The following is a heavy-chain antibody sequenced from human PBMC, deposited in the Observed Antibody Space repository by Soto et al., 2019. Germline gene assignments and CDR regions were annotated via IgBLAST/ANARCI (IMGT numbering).Heavy chain of an antibody. CDR2: IYPGDSDT. CDR3: ARLKSAAAGMDV. Sequence: PGESLKISCMGSGYKVSTWHNFTSYWIAWVRQMPGEGLEWMGIIYPGDSDTRYSPSFQGQVTISADKSISTAYLQWSTLKAADTAIYYCARLKSAAAGMDVWGQGTTVTVS. V-gene: IGHV5-51*01. J-gene: IGHJ6*02. D-gene: IGHD6-13*01. CDR1: GYKVSTWHNFTSYW.